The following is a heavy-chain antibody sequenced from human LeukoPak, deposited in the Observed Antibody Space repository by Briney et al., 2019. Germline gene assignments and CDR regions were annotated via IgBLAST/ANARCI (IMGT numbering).Heavy chain of an antibody. Sequence: KPSETLSLTCIVSGGSVSSGSYYWSWIRQPPGKGLEWIGYIYNSVSTNYNPSLKSRVTISVDTSKNQLSLKLSSVTAADTAVYYCVRDLVATIDHYYYGMDVWGQGTTVTVSS. V-gene: IGHV4-61*01. D-gene: IGHD5-12*01. CDR1: GGSVSSGSYY. CDR2: IYNSVST. CDR3: VRDLVATIDHYYYGMDV. J-gene: IGHJ6*02.